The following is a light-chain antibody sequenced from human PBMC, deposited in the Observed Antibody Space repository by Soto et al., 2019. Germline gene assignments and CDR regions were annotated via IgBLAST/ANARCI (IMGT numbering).Light chain of an antibody. V-gene: IGKV3-20*01. CDR3: QQYGSSPPIT. J-gene: IGKJ5*01. CDR2: GAS. CDR1: QSISSTY. Sequence: EIVLTQSPGTLSLSPGERATLSCRASQSISSTYLAWYQQKPGLAPRLLIYGASSRATGIPDRFSGSGSGTDFTLTISRLEPEDFAVYYCQQYGSSPPITFGQGTRLAIK.